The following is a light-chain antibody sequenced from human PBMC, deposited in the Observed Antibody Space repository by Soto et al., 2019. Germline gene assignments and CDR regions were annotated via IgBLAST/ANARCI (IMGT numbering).Light chain of an antibody. CDR2: HAS. J-gene: IGKJ2*01. V-gene: IGKV1-39*01. CDR3: QQTSSPPHN. Sequence: DIQMTQSPSSLSASVGDRVTITCRTSQSVNYHLNWYHQKPGRAPKLLIFHASSLKSGVPSRFSGSGSGTDFTLSISRQQPEDFATCFCQQTSSPPHNSGQGTRLEI. CDR1: QSVNYH.